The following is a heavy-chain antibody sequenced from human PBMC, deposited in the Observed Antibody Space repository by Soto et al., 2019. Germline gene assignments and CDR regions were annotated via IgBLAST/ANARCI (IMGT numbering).Heavy chain of an antibody. CDR3: ARARGCSSTSCQEDYYHYYGMDV. CDR2: INPKSGGT. Sequence: ASVKVSCKASGYTFSDYYINWVRQAPGQGLEWMGWINPKSGGTNYAQKFQGWVTMTRDTSISTAYMELSRLTSDDTALYYCARARGCSSTSCQEDYYHYYGMDVGG. J-gene: IGHJ6*02. V-gene: IGHV1-2*04. D-gene: IGHD2-2*01. CDR1: GYTFSDYY.